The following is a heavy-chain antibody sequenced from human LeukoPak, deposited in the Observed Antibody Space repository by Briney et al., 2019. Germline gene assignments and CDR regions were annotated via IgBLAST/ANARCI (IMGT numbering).Heavy chain of an antibody. CDR1: GFTFSSYE. Sequence: GGSLRLSCAASGFTFSSYEMNWVRQAPGKGLEWVSYISSSGSTIYYADSVKGRFTISRDNTNDSLFLQMNSLRVDDTAVYYCVRGGTYWTVSWGQGTLVNVS. J-gene: IGHJ5*01. CDR2: ISSSGSTI. V-gene: IGHV3-48*03. CDR3: VRGGTYWTVS.